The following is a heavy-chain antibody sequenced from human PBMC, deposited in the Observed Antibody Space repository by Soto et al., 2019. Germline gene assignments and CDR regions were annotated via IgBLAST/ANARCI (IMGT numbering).Heavy chain of an antibody. CDR1: GGSFSGYY. Sequence: SETLSLTCAVYGGSFSGYYWSWIRQPPGKGLEWIGEINHSGSTNYNPSLKSRVTISVDTSKNQFSLKLSSVTAADTAVYYCARRVINDYVWGSYRSSSPFDYWGQGTLVTVSS. CDR3: ARRVINDYVWGSYRSSSPFDY. J-gene: IGHJ4*02. V-gene: IGHV4-34*01. CDR2: INHSGST. D-gene: IGHD3-16*02.